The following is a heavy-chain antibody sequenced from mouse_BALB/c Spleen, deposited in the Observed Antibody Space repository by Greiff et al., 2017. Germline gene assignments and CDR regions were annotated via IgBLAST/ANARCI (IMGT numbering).Heavy chain of an antibody. CDR2: ISYSGST. J-gene: IGHJ3*01. CDR1: GDSITSGY. V-gene: IGHV3-8*02. D-gene: IGHD3-1*01. CDR3: ARYGSGSPWFAY. Sequence: EVKLQESGPSLVKPSQTLSLTCSVTGDSITSGYWNWIRKFPGNKLEYMGYISYSGSTYYNPSLKSRISITRDTSKNQYYLQLNSVTTEDTATYYCARYGSGSPWFAYWGQGTLVTVSA.